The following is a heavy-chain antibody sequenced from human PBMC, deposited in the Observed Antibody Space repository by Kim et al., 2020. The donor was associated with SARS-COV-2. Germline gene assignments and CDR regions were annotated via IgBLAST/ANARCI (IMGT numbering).Heavy chain of an antibody. D-gene: IGHD6-13*01. Sequence: GGSLRLSCAASGFTFSSYAMSWVRQAPGKGLEWVSAISGSGGSTYYADSVKGRFTISRDNSKNTLYLQMNSLRAEDTAVYYCAKAILGEYSSSRTHFGYGGQRTLVTVSS. CDR3: AKAILGEYSSSRTHFGY. CDR1: GFTFSSYA. J-gene: IGHJ4*02. V-gene: IGHV3-23*01. CDR2: ISGSGGST.